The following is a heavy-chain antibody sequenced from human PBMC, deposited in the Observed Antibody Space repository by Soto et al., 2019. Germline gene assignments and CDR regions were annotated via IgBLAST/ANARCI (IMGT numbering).Heavy chain of an antibody. V-gene: IGHV1-18*01. J-gene: IGHJ5*02. CDR2: ISAYNGNT. D-gene: IGHD3-22*01. Sequence: ASVKVSCKASGYTFTSYGISWVRQAPGQGLEWMGWISAYNGNTNYAQKLQGRVTMTTDTSTSTAYMELRSLRSDDTAVYYCARVATMMVVVMDNWFDPWGQGTLVTVSS. CDR1: GYTFTSYG. CDR3: ARVATMMVVVMDNWFDP.